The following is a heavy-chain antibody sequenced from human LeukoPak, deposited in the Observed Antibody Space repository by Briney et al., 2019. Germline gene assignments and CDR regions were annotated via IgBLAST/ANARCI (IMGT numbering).Heavy chain of an antibody. CDR1: GFTFSNYG. Sequence: PSGGSLRLSCAASGFTFSNYGMHWVRQAPGKGLEWVTFIRYDGSNKYYADSVKGRFTISRDNSKNTLYLQMNSLRVEDTAVYYCAKDFGIYDTTTDYWGQGTLVTVSS. D-gene: IGHD2/OR15-2a*01. V-gene: IGHV3-30*02. J-gene: IGHJ4*02. CDR3: AKDFGIYDTTTDY. CDR2: IRYDGSNK.